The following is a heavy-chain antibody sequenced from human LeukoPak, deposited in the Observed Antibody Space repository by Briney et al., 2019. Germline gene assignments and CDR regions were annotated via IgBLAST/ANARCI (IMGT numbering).Heavy chain of an antibody. V-gene: IGHV4-39*07. CDR1: GGSISSTSYY. CDR2: IYYSGST. D-gene: IGHD3-9*01. CDR3: ARGPYDILTGYYSFDY. J-gene: IGHJ4*02. Sequence: PSETLSLTCTVSGGSISSTSYYWGWNRQPPGMGLEWIGSIYYSGSTYYNPSLKSRVTISVDTSKNQFSLKLSSVTAADTAVYYCARGPYDILTGYYSFDYWGQGTLVTVSS.